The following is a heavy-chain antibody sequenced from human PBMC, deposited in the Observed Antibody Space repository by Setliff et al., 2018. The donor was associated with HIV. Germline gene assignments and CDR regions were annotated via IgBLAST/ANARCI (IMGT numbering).Heavy chain of an antibody. Sequence: ASVKVSCKASGYTFTSYGISWVRQAPGQGLEWMGWISAYNGNTNYAQKLQGRVTMTTDTSTSTAYMELRSLRSDDTAVYYCARGPPIVVVPAALLTFDYWGLGTLVTVSS. CDR2: ISAYNGNT. V-gene: IGHV1-18*01. CDR3: ARGPPIVVVPAALLTFDY. CDR1: GYTFTSYG. D-gene: IGHD2-2*01. J-gene: IGHJ4*02.